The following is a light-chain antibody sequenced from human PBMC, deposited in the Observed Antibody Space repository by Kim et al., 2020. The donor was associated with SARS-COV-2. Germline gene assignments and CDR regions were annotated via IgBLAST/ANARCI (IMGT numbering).Light chain of an antibody. CDR2: AAS. Sequence: DIQMTQSPSSLSASVGDRVTITCRASQSISSYLNWYQQKPGKAPKLLIYAASSLQSGVPSRFSGSGSGTDFTLTISSLQPEDFATYYWQQSYSTVTFGQGTKVDIK. J-gene: IGKJ1*01. V-gene: IGKV1-39*01. CDR1: QSISSY. CDR3: QQSYSTVT.